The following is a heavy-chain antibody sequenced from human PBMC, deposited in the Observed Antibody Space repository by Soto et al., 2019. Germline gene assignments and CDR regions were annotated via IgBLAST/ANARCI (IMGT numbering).Heavy chain of an antibody. J-gene: IGHJ4*02. V-gene: IGHV3-23*01. CDR2: ISASGDST. CDR3: ARGGLYNRRWYEGY. D-gene: IGHD6-13*01. Sequence: EVQLLESGGALVQPGGSLRLSCAASGFTFSSYAMSWVRQAPGKGLEWVSSISASGDSTHNADSVKGRFAISRDNSKNARDLQLNSLTADDTAVYYCARGGLYNRRWYEGYWGQGTLVTVSS. CDR1: GFTFSSYA.